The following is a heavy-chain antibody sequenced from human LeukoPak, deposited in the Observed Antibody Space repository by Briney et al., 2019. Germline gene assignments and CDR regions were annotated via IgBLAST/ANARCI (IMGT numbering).Heavy chain of an antibody. Sequence: ASVKVSCKASGYTFTGYYMHWVRQAPGQGLEWMGWINPNSGGTNYAQKFQGRVTMTRDTSISTAYMELSRLRSDDTAVYYCARSLYRSSSGPEYWGQGTLVTVSS. J-gene: IGHJ4*02. D-gene: IGHD6-6*01. CDR2: INPNSGGT. CDR1: GYTFTGYY. V-gene: IGHV1-2*02. CDR3: ARSLYRSSSGPEY.